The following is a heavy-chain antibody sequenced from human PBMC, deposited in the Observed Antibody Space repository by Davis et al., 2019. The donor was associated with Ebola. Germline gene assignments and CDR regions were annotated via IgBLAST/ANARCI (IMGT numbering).Heavy chain of an antibody. V-gene: IGHV3-64*04. CDR2: INDNGGTT. J-gene: IGHJ5*02. Sequence: PGGSLRLSCSASGFTFNNYAMHWVRQAPGRGLDFVSGINDNGGTTHYADSVKGRFTISRDNAKNTLYLQMNSLRVEDAGLYFCARVATDWFDPWGQGTLVTVSS. CDR1: GFTFNNYA. CDR3: ARVATDWFDP.